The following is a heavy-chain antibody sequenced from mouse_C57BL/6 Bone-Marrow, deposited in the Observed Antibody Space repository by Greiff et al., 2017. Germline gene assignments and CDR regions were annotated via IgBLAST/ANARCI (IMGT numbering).Heavy chain of an antibody. V-gene: IGHV1-85*01. J-gene: IGHJ1*03. CDR1: GYTFTSYD. Sequence: VLLQQSGPELVKPGASVMLSCKASGYTFTSYDINWVKQRPGQGLEWIGWIYPRDGSTKYNEKFKGKATLTVDTSSSTAYMELHSLTSEDSAVYFCARDYGSSYWYFDVWGTGTTVTVSS. CDR2: IYPRDGST. CDR3: ARDYGSSYWYFDV. D-gene: IGHD1-1*01.